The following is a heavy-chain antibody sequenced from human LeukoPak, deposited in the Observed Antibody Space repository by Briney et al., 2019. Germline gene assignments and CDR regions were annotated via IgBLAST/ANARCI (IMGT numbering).Heavy chain of an antibody. D-gene: IGHD3-22*01. Sequence: SVKVSCKASGGTFNSYAISWVRQAPGQGLEWVGGIIPIFGTANYAQKFQGRVTITADESTSTAYMELSSLRSEDTAVYYCATPYYYDSSGYYEDCFDYWGQGTPVTVSS. J-gene: IGHJ4*02. CDR2: IIPIFGTA. CDR3: ATPYYYDSSGYYEDCFDY. CDR1: GGTFNSYA. V-gene: IGHV1-69*13.